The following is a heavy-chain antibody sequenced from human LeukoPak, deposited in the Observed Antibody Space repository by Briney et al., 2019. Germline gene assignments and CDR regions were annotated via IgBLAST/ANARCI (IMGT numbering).Heavy chain of an antibody. D-gene: IGHD3-9*01. CDR3: TSYYDISYYYYYYGMDV. V-gene: IGHV3-49*03. CDR1: GFTFGDYA. J-gene: IGHJ6*02. CDR2: IRSKAYGGTT. Sequence: PGGSLRLSCTASGFTFGDYAMSWFRQAPGKGLEWVGFIRSKAYGGTTEYAASVKGRFTISRDDSKSIAYLQMNSLKTEDTAVYYCTSYYDISYYYYYYGMDVWGQGTTVTVSS.